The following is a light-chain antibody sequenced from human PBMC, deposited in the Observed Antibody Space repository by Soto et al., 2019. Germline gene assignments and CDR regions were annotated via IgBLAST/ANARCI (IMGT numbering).Light chain of an antibody. Sequence: QPVLTQSSSASASLGSSVKLTCTLSSGHSSYIIAWHQQQPGKAPRYLMKLEGSGSYNKGSGVPDRFSGSSSGADRYLTXSNLXXXXXXDYYCETWDSNTRVFGGGTKVTVL. CDR3: ETWDSNTRV. V-gene: IGLV4-60*02. CDR1: SGHSSYI. J-gene: IGLJ3*02. CDR2: LEGSGSY.